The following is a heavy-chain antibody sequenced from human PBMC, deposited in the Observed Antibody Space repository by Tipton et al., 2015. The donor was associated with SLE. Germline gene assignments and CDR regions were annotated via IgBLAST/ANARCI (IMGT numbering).Heavy chain of an antibody. D-gene: IGHD5-24*01. CDR3: ARDGEMTTVEV. J-gene: IGHJ6*02. V-gene: IGHV4-59*01. Sequence: NPSLKSRVTISVDTSKNQFSLNLSSATAADTAVYYCARDGEMTTVEVWGQGTTVTVSS.